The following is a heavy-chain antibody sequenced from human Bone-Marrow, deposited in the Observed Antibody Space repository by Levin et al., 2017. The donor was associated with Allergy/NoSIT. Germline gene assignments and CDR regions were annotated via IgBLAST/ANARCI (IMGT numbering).Heavy chain of an antibody. CDR2: LYGSGTT. D-gene: IGHD5-24*01. Sequence: PSETLSLTCAVSGGSMTDGDFSWSWFRQPPGKALEWIGYLYGSGTTYYNPSHKTRVTMSLDRSKNELSLKLTSVTAADTAVYFCARDDGFNNNFDAWGQGTLVTVSS. J-gene: IGHJ4*02. CDR1: GGSMTDGDFS. CDR3: ARDDGFNNNFDA. V-gene: IGHV4-30-2*01.